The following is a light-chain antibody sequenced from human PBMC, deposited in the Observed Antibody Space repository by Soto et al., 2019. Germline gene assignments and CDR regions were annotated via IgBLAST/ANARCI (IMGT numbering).Light chain of an antibody. CDR1: SSDGGGYNY. CDR3: SSYTSSSTLYV. CDR2: DVS. J-gene: IGLJ1*01. V-gene: IGLV2-14*01. Sequence: QSALTQPASVSGSPGQSITISCTGTSSDGGGYNYVSWYQQYPGKAPKLMIYDVSNRPSGISNRFSGSKSGNTASLTISGLQAEDEADYYCSSYTSSSTLYVFGTGTKVTVL.